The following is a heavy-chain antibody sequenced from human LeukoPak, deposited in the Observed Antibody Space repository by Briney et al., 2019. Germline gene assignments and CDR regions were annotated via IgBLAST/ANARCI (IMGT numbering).Heavy chain of an antibody. CDR3: TKWSGFGDD. D-gene: IGHD3-10*01. CDR1: GFTFSSNS. V-gene: IGHV3-23*01. CDR2: ISGSGDST. Sequence: PGGSLRLSCAASGFTFSSNSMTWVRQTPGKGLEWVSGISGSGDSTFYAGSVKGRFTISRDNSRNTLYLQMSSLRPEDTAVYYCTKWSGFGDDWGQGTLVTVSS. J-gene: IGHJ4*02.